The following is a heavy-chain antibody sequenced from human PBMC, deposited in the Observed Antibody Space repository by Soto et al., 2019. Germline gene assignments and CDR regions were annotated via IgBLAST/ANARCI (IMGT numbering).Heavy chain of an antibody. CDR1: GGYFSSYY. D-gene: IGHD5-18*01. V-gene: IGHV4-34*01. CDR2: INHSGST. J-gene: IGHJ4*02. CDR3: AGRGYSYGYESFPFGY. Sequence: SETLSLTCAVYGGYFSSYYWSWIRQPPGKGLEWIGEINHSGSTNYNPSLTSRVTISVDTSKNQFSLKLSSVTAADTAVYYYAGRGYSYGYESFPFGYWGQGTLVTVPQ.